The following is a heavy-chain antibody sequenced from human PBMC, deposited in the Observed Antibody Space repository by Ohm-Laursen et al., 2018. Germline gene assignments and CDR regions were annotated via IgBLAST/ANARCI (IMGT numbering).Heavy chain of an antibody. CDR2: ISGSGGST. D-gene: IGHD4-17*01. CDR3: AKDLSTVTVHGMDV. CDR1: GFTFSSYA. Sequence: GSLRLSCAASGFTFSSYAMSWVRQAPGKGLEWVSAISGSGGSTYYADSVKGRFTIPRDNSKHTLSLQMNSLRAEDTAIYYCAKDLSTVTVHGMDVWGQGTTVTVSS. V-gene: IGHV3-23*01. J-gene: IGHJ6*02.